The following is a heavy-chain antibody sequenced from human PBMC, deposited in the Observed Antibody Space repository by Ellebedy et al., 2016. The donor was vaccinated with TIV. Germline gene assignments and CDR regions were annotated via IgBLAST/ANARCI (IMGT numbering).Heavy chain of an antibody. CDR3: ASGEFEVGDY. D-gene: IGHD3-10*01. CDR2: IYLSGST. Sequence: SETLSLTCSVSGHSINSETYWGWIRPTPGKGLEWIGSIYLSGSTYFNPSLESRVAISVDRSMNQFSLRLSSVTAADTAVYYCASGEFEVGDYWGQGILVTVSS. V-gene: IGHV4-38-2*02. J-gene: IGHJ4*02. CDR1: GHSINSETY.